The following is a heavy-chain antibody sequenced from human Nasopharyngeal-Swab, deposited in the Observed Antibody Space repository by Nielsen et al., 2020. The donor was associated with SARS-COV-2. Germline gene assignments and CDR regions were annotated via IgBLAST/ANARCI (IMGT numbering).Heavy chain of an antibody. D-gene: IGHD2-15*01. J-gene: IGHJ4*02. Sequence: WIRRPPGKGLEWVSGVSGSGGTTKYADSVKGRFTISRDNSKNKLYLQMHSLRVEDTAVYYCAKDRYCSGGACYFSGFDYWGLGTLVTVSS. V-gene: IGHV3-23*01. CDR2: VSGSGGTT. CDR3: AKDRYCSGGACYFSGFDY.